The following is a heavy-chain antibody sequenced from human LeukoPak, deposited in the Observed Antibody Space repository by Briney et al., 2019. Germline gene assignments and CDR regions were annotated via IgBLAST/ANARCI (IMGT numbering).Heavy chain of an antibody. D-gene: IGHD3-3*01. CDR3: AREITIFGDVGY. CDR2: INPNSGGT. CDR1: GYTFTGYY. J-gene: IGHJ4*02. V-gene: IGHV1-2*06. Sequence: ASVKVSCKASGYTFTGYYMHWVRQAPGQGLEWMGRINPNSGGTNYAQKFQSRVTMTRDTSISTAYMELSRLRSDDTAVYYCAREITIFGDVGYWGQGTLVTVSS.